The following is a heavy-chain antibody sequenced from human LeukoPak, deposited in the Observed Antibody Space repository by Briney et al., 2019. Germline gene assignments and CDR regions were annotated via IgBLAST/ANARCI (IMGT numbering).Heavy chain of an antibody. Sequence: KSGGSLRLSCAASGFTFSSYSMNWVCQAPGKGLEWVSSISSSSSYIYYADSVKGRFTISRDNAKNSLYLQMNSLRAEDTAVYYCARDPLEEEGSCAFDIWGQGTMVTVSS. J-gene: IGHJ3*02. D-gene: IGHD3-10*01. CDR2: ISSSSSYI. CDR3: ARDPLEEEGSCAFDI. V-gene: IGHV3-21*01. CDR1: GFTFSSYS.